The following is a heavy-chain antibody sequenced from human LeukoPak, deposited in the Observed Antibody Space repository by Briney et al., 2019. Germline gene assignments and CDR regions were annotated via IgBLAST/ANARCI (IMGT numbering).Heavy chain of an antibody. Sequence: PSETLSLTCAVYGGSFSGYYWSWIRQPPGKGLEWIGEINHSGSTNYNPSLKSRVTISVDTSKNQFSLELSSVTAADTAVYYCARGGLFSDYWGQGTLVTVSS. CDR3: ARGGLFSDY. D-gene: IGHD3-10*02. V-gene: IGHV4-34*01. CDR1: GGSFSGYY. J-gene: IGHJ4*02. CDR2: INHSGST.